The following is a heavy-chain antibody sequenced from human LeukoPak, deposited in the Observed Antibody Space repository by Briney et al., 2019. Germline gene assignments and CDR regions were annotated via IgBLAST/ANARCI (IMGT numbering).Heavy chain of an antibody. CDR2: IIPIFGTA. D-gene: IGHD1-26*01. V-gene: IGHV1-69*05. CDR1: GGTFSSYA. Sequence: GSSVKVSCKASGGTFSSYAISWVRQAPGQGLEWMGGIIPIFGTANYAQKFQGRVTVTTDESTSTAYMELSSLSSEDTAVYFCARESGSYYHLYYFDYWGQGTLVTVSS. J-gene: IGHJ4*02. CDR3: ARESGSYYHLYYFDY.